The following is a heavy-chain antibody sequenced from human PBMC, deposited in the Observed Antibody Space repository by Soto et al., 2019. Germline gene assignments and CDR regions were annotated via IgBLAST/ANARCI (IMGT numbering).Heavy chain of an antibody. D-gene: IGHD2-21*02. CDR2: IKQDGSEK. CDR1: GFTFSSFF. CDR3: AVTYCGGDCYGPLDY. Sequence: GGSLRLSCTASGFTFSSFFMNWVRQAPGKGLEWVANIKQDGSEKYYVDSVKGRFTISRDNAKNSLYLQMNSLRAEDMAVYYCAVTYCGGDCYGPLDYWGLGTLVTVSS. V-gene: IGHV3-7*01. J-gene: IGHJ4*02.